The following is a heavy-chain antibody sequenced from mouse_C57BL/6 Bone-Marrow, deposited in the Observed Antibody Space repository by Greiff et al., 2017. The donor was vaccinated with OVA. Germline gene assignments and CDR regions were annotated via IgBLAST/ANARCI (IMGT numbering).Heavy chain of an antibody. CDR3: TTRGYFDY. Sequence: VQLQQSGAELAKPGASVKLSCKASGYTFTSYWMHWVKQRPEQGLEWIGWIDPENGDTEYASKFQGKATITADTSSNTAYLQLSSLTSEDTAVYYCTTRGYFDYWGQGTTLTVSS. V-gene: IGHV14-4*01. CDR2: IDPENGDT. CDR1: GYTFTSYW. J-gene: IGHJ2*01.